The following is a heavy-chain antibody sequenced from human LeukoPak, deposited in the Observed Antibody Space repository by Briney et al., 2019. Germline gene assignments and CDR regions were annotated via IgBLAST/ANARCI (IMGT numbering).Heavy chain of an antibody. Sequence: GGSLRLSCAASGFTFSSCWMHWVRQAPGKGLVWVSRINSDGSSTSYADSVKDRFTISRDNAKNTLYLQMNSLRAEDTAVYYCARARGSARFDYWGQGTLVTVSS. D-gene: IGHD1-26*01. CDR3: ARARGSARFDY. CDR2: INSDGSST. J-gene: IGHJ4*02. CDR1: GFTFSSCW. V-gene: IGHV3-74*01.